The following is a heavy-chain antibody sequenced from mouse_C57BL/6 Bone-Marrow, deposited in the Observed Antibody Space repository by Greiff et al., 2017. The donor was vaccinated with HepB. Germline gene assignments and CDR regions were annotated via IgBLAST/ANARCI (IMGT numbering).Heavy chain of an antibody. CDR3: ARLYYGSSYDY. J-gene: IGHJ2*01. V-gene: IGHV1-81*01. CDR1: GYTFTSYG. Sequence: VKVVESGAELARPGASVKLSCKASGYTFTSYGISWVKQRTGQGLEWIGEIYPRSGNTYYNEKFKGKATLTADKSSSTAYMELRSLTSEDSAVYFCARLYYGSSYDYWGQGTTLTVSS. CDR2: IYPRSGNT. D-gene: IGHD1-1*01.